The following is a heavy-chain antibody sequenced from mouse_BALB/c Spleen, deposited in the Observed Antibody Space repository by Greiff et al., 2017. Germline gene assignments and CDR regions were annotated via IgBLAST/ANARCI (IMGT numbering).Heavy chain of an antibody. V-gene: IGHV3-2*02. CDR2: ISYSGST. Sequence: VQLKESGPGLVKPSQSLSLTCTVTGYSITSDYAWNWIRQFPGNKLEWMGYISYSGSTSYNPSLKSRISITRDTSKNQFFLQLNSVTTEDTATYYCAIFYYAMDYWGQGTSVTVSS. J-gene: IGHJ4*01. CDR3: AIFYYAMDY. CDR1: GYSITSDYA.